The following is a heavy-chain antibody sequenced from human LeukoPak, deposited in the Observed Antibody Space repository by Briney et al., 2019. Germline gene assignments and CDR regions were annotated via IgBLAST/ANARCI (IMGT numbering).Heavy chain of an antibody. Sequence: GGSLRLSCAASGFTFDDYAMHWVRQAPGKGLEWVSGISWNSGDIAYADSVKGLTISRDNAKNSLYLQMNSLRAEDTAMYYCARDRGSGSYFWSYFDNWGQGTLVSVSS. CDR1: GFTFDDYA. CDR2: ISWNSGDI. J-gene: IGHJ4*02. V-gene: IGHV3-9*01. D-gene: IGHD1-26*01. CDR3: ARDRGSGSYFWSYFDN.